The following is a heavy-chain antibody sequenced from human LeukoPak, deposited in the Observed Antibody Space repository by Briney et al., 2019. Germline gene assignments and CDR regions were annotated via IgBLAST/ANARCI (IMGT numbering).Heavy chain of an antibody. D-gene: IGHD3-10*01. Sequence: GGSLRLSCAASGFTFSSYWMTWVRQSPGRGLEWVANIRQDSSERYYVDSVKGRFTISRDNSNNSLFLQMNSLRGEDTAVYYCARGCRGANWFDPWGQGTLVTVSS. J-gene: IGHJ5*02. CDR3: ARGCRGANWFDP. CDR2: IRQDSSER. CDR1: GFTFSSYW. V-gene: IGHV3-7*04.